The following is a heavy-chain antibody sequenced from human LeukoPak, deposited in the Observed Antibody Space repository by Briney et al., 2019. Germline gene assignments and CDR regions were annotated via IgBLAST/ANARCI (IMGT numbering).Heavy chain of an antibody. V-gene: IGHV4-38-2*02. D-gene: IGHD6-6*01. Sequence: PSETLSLTCTVSGHSIFSNYYHWGWIRQPPGKGPEWIASVHHSGTAYYNPSLKSRVTISVDTSENQFSLKLSSVTAADTAVYYCASERSSSPFFWSQGTLVTVSP. CDR3: ASERSSSPFF. J-gene: IGHJ4*02. CDR1: GHSIFSNYY. CDR2: VHHSGTA.